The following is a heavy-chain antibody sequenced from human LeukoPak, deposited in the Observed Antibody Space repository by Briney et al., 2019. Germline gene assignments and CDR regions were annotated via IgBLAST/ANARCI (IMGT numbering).Heavy chain of an antibody. D-gene: IGHD6-19*01. J-gene: IGHJ4*02. CDR3: ARTQNKYSSGWYDLDY. V-gene: IGHV4-59*01. CDR2: IYYSGST. CDR1: GGSISSYY. Sequence: SETLSLTCTVSGGSISSYYWSWIRQPPGKGLEWIGYIYYSGSTNYNPSLKSRVTISVDTSKNQFSLKLSSVTAADTAVYYCARTQNKYSSGWYDLDYWGQGTLVTVSS.